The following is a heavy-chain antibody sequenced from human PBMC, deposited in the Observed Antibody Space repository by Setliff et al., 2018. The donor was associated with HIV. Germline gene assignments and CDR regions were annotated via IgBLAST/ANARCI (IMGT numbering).Heavy chain of an antibody. V-gene: IGHV4-39*07. D-gene: IGHD1-1*01. J-gene: IGHJ6*02. CDR2: IYYSGST. CDR1: GGSISSSSYY. Sequence: SETLSLTCTVSGGSISSSSYYWGWIRQPPGKGLEWIGRIYYSGSTYYNPSLKSRVTISVDTSKNQFSLKLSSVTAADTAVYYCARTRTTGNYYYGMDVWGQGTTVTVSS. CDR3: ARTRTTGNYYYGMDV.